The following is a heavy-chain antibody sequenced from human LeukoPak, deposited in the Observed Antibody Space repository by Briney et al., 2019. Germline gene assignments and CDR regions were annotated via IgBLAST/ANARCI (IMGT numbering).Heavy chain of an antibody. CDR3: AIIRYSAPNDY. CDR2: ISGSGGST. Sequence: GGSLRLSWAASGFTFSSYAMSWVRQAPGKGLEWVSAISGSGGSTYYADSVKGRFTISRDNSKNTLYLQMNSLRAEDTAVYYCAIIRYSAPNDYWGQGTLVTVSS. CDR1: GFTFSSYA. D-gene: IGHD3-9*01. V-gene: IGHV3-23*01. J-gene: IGHJ4*02.